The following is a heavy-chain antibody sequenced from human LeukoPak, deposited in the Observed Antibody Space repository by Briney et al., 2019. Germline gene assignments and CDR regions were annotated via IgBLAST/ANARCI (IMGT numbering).Heavy chain of an antibody. CDR2: VNPNSGGT. Sequence: ASVKLSCKASGFTFTGYYIHWVRQAPGQGLEWMGWVNPNSGGTNYAQMFQGRVTMTRDTSINTDYMELSGLRSDDTAVYYCARDSYGGNWSLGYWGQGTLVTVSS. V-gene: IGHV1-2*02. CDR1: GFTFTGYY. J-gene: IGHJ4*02. D-gene: IGHD4-23*01. CDR3: ARDSYGGNWSLGY.